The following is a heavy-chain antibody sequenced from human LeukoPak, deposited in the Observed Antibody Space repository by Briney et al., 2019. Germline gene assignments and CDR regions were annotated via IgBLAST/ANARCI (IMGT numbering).Heavy chain of an antibody. V-gene: IGHV3-23*01. CDR3: AKDRSTGYYRFDY. D-gene: IGHD1-26*01. J-gene: IGHJ4*02. Sequence: PGGSLRLSCAAPGGRFNSYAMSWVRQTPGKGQGWVSGIGGSGGGTYYADFVKGRFTISRDNSKKTLYLQMNSLRVDDTPVYYCAKDRSTGYYRFDYWGQGTLVTVSS. CDR1: GGRFNSYA. CDR2: IGGSGGGT.